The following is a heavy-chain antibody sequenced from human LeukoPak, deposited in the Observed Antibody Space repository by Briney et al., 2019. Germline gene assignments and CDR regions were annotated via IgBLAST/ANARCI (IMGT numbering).Heavy chain of an antibody. Sequence: SETLSLTCAVYGGSFSGYYWSWIRQHPGKGLEWIGYIYYSGSTYYNPSLKSRVTISVDTSKNQFSLKLSSVTAADTAVYYCARDMGRAFDIWGQGTMVTVSS. CDR1: GGSFSGYY. CDR3: ARDMGRAFDI. V-gene: IGHV4-31*11. J-gene: IGHJ3*02. CDR2: IYYSGST. D-gene: IGHD3-10*01.